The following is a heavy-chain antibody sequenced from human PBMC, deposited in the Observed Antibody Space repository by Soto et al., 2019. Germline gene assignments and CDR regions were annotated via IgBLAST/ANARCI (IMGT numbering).Heavy chain of an antibody. J-gene: IGHJ6*02. CDR2: ISYDGSNK. V-gene: IGHV3-30-3*01. CDR3: ARMSTTIEWSYYYYYGMDV. CDR1: GFTFSSYA. D-gene: IGHD1-26*01. Sequence: GGSLRLSCAASGFTFSSYAMHWVRQAPGKGLEWVAVISYDGSNKYYADSVKGRFTTSRDNSKNTLYLQMNSLRAEDTAVYYCARMSTTIEWSYYYYYGMDVWGQGTTVTVSS.